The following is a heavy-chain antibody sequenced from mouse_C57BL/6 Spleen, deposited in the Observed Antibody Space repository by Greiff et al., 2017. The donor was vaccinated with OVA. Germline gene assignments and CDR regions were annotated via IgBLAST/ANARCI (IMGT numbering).Heavy chain of an antibody. CDR1: GYSITSGYY. CDR2: ISYDGSN. Sequence: EVQLQESGPGLVKPSQSLSLTCSVTGYSITSGYYWNWIRQFPGNKLEWMGYISYDGSNNYNPSLKNRISITRDTSKNQFFLKLNSVTTEDTATYYCASGLRQGDAMDYWGQGTSVTVSS. D-gene: IGHD2-4*01. J-gene: IGHJ4*01. CDR3: ASGLRQGDAMDY. V-gene: IGHV3-6*01.